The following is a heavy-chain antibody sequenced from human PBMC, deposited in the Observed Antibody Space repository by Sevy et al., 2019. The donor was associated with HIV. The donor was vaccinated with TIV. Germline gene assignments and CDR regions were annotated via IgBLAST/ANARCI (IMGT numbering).Heavy chain of an antibody. CDR2: ISYDGSTK. D-gene: IGHD3-22*01. Sequence: GGSLRLSCAASGFTFSNYSIHWVRRAPGKGLEWVAVISYDGSTKHYAASVKGRFTISRDKSRNSLYLQMNRLSLDDTAVYYGARDNTFSAYTRGCYTFDSWGQGTLVTVSS. J-gene: IGHJ4*02. CDR3: ARDNTFSAYTRGCYTFDS. V-gene: IGHV3-30*04. CDR1: GFTFSNYS.